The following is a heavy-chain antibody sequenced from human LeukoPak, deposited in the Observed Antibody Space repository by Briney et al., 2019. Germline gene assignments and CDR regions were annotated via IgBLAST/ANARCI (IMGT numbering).Heavy chain of an antibody. Sequence: SETLSLTCTVSGGSISSYYWSWIRQPPGKGLEWIGYIYYSGSTNYNPSLKSRVTISVDTSKNQFSLKLSSVTAADTAVYYCANLFGDTAMDVPYYYYMDVWGKGTMVTISS. CDR3: ANLFGDTAMDVPYYYYMDV. CDR1: GGSISSYY. CDR2: IYYSGST. V-gene: IGHV4-59*01. J-gene: IGHJ6*03. D-gene: IGHD5-18*01.